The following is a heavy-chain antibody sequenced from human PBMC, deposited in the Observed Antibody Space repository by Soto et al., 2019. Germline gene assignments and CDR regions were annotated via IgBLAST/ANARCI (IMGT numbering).Heavy chain of an antibody. J-gene: IGHJ4*02. CDR1: GFTFSSYG. Sequence: GGSLRLSCAASGFTFSSYGMHWVRQAPGKGLEWVAVIWYDGSNKYYADSVKGRFTISRDNSKSTLYLQMNSLRAEDTAVYYCAREPVGATGCLDYWGQGTLVTVSS. D-gene: IGHD1-26*01. CDR3: AREPVGATGCLDY. V-gene: IGHV3-33*01. CDR2: IWYDGSNK.